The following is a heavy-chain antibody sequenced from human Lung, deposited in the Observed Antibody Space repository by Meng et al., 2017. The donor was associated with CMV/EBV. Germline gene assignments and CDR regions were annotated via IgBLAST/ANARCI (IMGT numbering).Heavy chain of an antibody. CDR2: IYYTGST. V-gene: IGHV4-30-4*01. CDR1: CGSISSGDYY. Sequence: VPLQVAVPGLAQPSQTLSLTCTVSCGSISSGDYYWSWIRQPPGKGLEWIVYIYYTGSTYYNPSLKSRVIISVDTSKNQFSLKMNSVTAADTAVYYCARVGGCSGGGCYHRLFDYWGQGTLVTVSS. J-gene: IGHJ4*02. CDR3: ARVGGCSGGGCYHRLFDY. D-gene: IGHD2-15*01.